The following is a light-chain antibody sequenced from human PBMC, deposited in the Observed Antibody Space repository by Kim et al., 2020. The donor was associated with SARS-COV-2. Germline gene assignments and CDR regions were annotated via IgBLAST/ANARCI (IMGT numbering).Light chain of an antibody. V-gene: IGLV1-40*01. CDR1: SSNNGAGAN. CDR2: ANS. J-gene: IGLJ2*01. CDR3: QSYDNGLTV. Sequence: PGQGMAFSGRGGSSNNGAGANVHWYQHLPGRTPKRLIYANSNRPSGVPDRFSGSRSGTSATLAITGLQAEDEADYYCQSYDNGLTVFGGGTQLTVL.